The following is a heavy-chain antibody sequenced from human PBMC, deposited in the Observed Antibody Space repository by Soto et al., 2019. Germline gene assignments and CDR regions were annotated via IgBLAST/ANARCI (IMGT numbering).Heavy chain of an antibody. CDR1: GFTFSSYW. Sequence: GGSLRLSCAASGFTFSSYWMHWVRQAPGKGLVWVSRINSDGSSTSYADSVKGRFTISRDNAKNTLYLQMNSLRAEDTAVYYCARDIRVVTSGLYYYGMDVWGQGTTVTVSS. CDR3: ARDIRVVTSGLYYYGMDV. CDR2: INSDGSST. D-gene: IGHD2-21*02. J-gene: IGHJ6*02. V-gene: IGHV3-74*01.